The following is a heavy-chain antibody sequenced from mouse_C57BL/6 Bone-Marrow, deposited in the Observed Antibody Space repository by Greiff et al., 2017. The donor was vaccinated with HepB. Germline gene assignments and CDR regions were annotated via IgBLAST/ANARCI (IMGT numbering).Heavy chain of an antibody. V-gene: IGHV1-54*01. Sequence: VQLQQSGAELVRPGTSVKVSCKASGYAFTNYLIEWVKQRPGQGLEWIGVINPGSGGTNYNEKFKGKATLTADKSSSTAYMQLSSLTSEDSAVYFCARPNLLLRSFAYWGQGTLVTVSA. CDR2: INPGSGGT. CDR3: ARPNLLLRSFAY. J-gene: IGHJ3*01. D-gene: IGHD1-1*01. CDR1: GYAFTNYL.